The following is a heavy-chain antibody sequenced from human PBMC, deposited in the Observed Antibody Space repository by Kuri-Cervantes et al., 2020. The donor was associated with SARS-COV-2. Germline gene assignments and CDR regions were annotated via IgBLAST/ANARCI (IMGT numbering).Heavy chain of an antibody. V-gene: IGHV1-2*04. D-gene: IGHD3-10*01. CDR1: GYTFSVYY. Sequence: ASVKVSCKAPGYTFSVYYMYWVRQAPGQGLEWMGWINPNSGGTNYAQKFQGWVTMTRDTSISTAYMELSRLRSDDTAVYYCARGMVRGIIQYYYYAMDVWGQGTTVTVSS. CDR3: ARGMVRGIIQYYYYAMDV. J-gene: IGHJ6*02. CDR2: INPNSGGT.